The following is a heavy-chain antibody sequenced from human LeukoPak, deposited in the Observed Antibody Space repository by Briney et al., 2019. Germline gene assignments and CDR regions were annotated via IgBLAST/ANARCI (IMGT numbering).Heavy chain of an antibody. J-gene: IGHJ6*03. Sequence: PGGSLRLSCAASGFTFSSYSMNWVRQAPGKGLEWVSYISSSSSTIYCADSVKGRFTISRDNAKNSLYLQMNSLRAEDTAVYYCARSIAARPPDYYYYYMDVWGKGTTVTVSS. CDR3: ARSIAARPPDYYYYYMDV. D-gene: IGHD6-6*01. CDR2: ISSSSSTI. CDR1: GFTFSSYS. V-gene: IGHV3-48*01.